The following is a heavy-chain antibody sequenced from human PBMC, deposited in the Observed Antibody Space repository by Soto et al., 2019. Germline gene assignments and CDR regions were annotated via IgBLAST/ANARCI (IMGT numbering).Heavy chain of an antibody. D-gene: IGHD3-3*01. CDR2: IYYSGST. CDR1: GGSISSSGYY. Sequence: SETLSLTCSVSGGSISSSGYYWGWIRQHPGKGLEWIGYIYYSGSTYYNPSLKSRDTISADTSKNQFSLKLTSVTAADTAVYYCARMTVFGVFHFDYRGQGTLVTVSS. CDR3: ARMTVFGVFHFDY. V-gene: IGHV4-31*03. J-gene: IGHJ4*02.